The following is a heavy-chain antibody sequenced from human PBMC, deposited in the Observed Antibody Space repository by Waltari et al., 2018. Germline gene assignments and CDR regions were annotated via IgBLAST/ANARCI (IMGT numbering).Heavy chain of an antibody. Sequence: QPQLQESGPGLEKPSETLSLTCTVSGGSITTRSYHWAWIRQTPGKGLEWIGSIHISGRTYYNPTLRSRVTMSLDTSNNQFSLKLTSVTAADTAVYYCARQPPTTVPTPRSPFDTWGQGTMVSVSS. D-gene: IGHD4-17*01. J-gene: IGHJ3*02. CDR1: GGSITTRSYH. CDR3: ARQPPTTVPTPRSPFDT. V-gene: IGHV4-39*07. CDR2: IHISGRT.